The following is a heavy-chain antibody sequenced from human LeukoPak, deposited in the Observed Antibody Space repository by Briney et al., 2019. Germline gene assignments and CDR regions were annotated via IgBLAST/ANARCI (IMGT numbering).Heavy chain of an antibody. D-gene: IGHD3-10*01. CDR2: ISAYNGNT. CDR3: ARDDNYGSGQPDD. J-gene: IGHJ4*02. Sequence: ASVKVSCKASGYTFTSFGISWVRQAPGQGLEWMGWISAYNGNTKFAQKLQGRVTMTTDTSTSTVYMELRSLRSDDTAVYYCARDDNYGSGQPDDWGQGTLVTVSS. V-gene: IGHV1-18*01. CDR1: GYTFTSFG.